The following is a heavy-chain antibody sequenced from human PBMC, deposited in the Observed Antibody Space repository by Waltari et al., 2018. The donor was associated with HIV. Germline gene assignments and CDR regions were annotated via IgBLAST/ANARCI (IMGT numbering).Heavy chain of an antibody. Sequence: QVQLQESGPGLVKPSETLSLTCAVSGYSISSGYSWGWSRQPPGKGLEWIGSIYHSGSTYYNPSLKSRVTISVDTSKNQFSLKLSSVTAADTAVYYCARDRGSSSWPLFDYWGQGTLVTVSS. D-gene: IGHD6-13*01. CDR1: GYSISSGYS. CDR3: ARDRGSSSWPLFDY. V-gene: IGHV4-38-2*02. CDR2: IYHSGST. J-gene: IGHJ4*02.